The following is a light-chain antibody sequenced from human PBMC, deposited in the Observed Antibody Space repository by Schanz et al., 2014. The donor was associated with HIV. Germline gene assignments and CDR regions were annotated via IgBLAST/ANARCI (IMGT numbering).Light chain of an antibody. Sequence: QSALTQPASVSGSPGQSITVSCTGTNNDIGSYTYVAWYQQHPGKAPKVVVYGVFDRPSGVSNRFSGSKSGNTASLTIFDLQPEDEADYYCSSYTSSSTLVVFGGGTKLTVL. V-gene: IGLV2-14*03. J-gene: IGLJ2*01. CDR1: NNDIGSYTY. CDR3: SSYTSSSTLVV. CDR2: GVF.